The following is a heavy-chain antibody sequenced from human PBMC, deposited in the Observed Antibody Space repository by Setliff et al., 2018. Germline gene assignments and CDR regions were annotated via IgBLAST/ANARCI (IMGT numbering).Heavy chain of an antibody. J-gene: IGHJ4*02. V-gene: IGHV4-61*08. CDR1: GGSINGGVYY. D-gene: IGHD5-12*01. Sequence: PSETLSLTCTVSGGSINGGVYYWGWIRQPPGKGLEWIGHVYYSGAANYNPSLKSRVTVSVDTSKNQFSLRLISVTAADTAMYYCARGGTFRYFDYWGQGTPVTVSS. CDR3: ARGGTFRYFDY. CDR2: VYYSGAA.